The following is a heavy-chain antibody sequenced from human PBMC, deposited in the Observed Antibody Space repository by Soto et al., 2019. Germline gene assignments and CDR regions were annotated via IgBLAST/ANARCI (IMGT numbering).Heavy chain of an antibody. D-gene: IGHD2-15*01. Sequence: EVQLVESGGGLVKPGGSLRLSCAASGFTFNTYSMNWVRQAPGKGMEWVSYITSSSRYIYYADSVKGRFTISRDNAKNSLYLQMNSLRAEDTAVYYCARDTGYCSGGSCFRGDLRYWGQGTLVTVSS. J-gene: IGHJ4*02. CDR1: GFTFNTYS. CDR3: ARDTGYCSGGSCFRGDLRY. CDR2: ITSSSRYI. V-gene: IGHV3-21*01.